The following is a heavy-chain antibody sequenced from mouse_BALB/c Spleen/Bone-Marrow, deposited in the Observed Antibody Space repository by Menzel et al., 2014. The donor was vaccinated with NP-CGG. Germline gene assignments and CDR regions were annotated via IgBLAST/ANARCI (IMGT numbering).Heavy chain of an antibody. V-gene: IGHV4-1*02. CDR2: INPDSSTI. D-gene: IGHD2-3*01. Sequence: EVKLLESGGGLVQPGGSLKLSCAASGFDFSRYWMSWVRQAPGKGLEWIGEINPDSSTINYTPSLKDKFIISRDNAKNTLYLQVSKVRSEDTALYYCARPDDGYYAMDYWGQGTSVTVSS. CDR3: ARPDDGYYAMDY. J-gene: IGHJ4*01. CDR1: GFDFSRYW.